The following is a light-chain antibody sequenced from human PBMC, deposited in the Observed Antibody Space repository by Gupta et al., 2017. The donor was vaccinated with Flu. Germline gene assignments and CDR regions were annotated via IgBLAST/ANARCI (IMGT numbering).Light chain of an antibody. CDR3: NSRDSSGNHPVV. CDR1: SLRSYY. J-gene: IGLJ2*01. CDR2: GKN. V-gene: IGLV3-19*01. Sequence: SSELTQDPAVSVALGQTARITCQGDSLRSYYASWYQQKPGQAPVLVIYGKNNRPSGIPDRFSGSSSGNTASLTITGAQAEDEADYYCNSRDSSGNHPVVFGGGTKLTVL.